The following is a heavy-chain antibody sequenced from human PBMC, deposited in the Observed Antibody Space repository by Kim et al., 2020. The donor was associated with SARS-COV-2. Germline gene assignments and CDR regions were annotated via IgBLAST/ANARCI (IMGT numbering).Heavy chain of an antibody. Sequence: DTVKGRFTISRDSAKNSLYLQMTSLRADDTAVYYCARDFGYAYSGYGGLTIWGQGTLVAVSS. J-gene: IGHJ1*01. V-gene: IGHV3-11*01. CDR3: ARDFGYAYSGYGGLTI. D-gene: IGHD5-12*01.